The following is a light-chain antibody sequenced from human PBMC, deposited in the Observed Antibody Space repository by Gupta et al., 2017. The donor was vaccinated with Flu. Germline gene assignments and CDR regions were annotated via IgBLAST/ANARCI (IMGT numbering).Light chain of an antibody. CDR2: KDT. V-gene: IGLV3-1*01. CDR3: QEWDSTTGV. J-gene: IGLJ1*01. CDR1: NLGDKY. Sequence: SYELTQPPAVSVSAGQTASITCSGDNLGDKYASWYQQKPGQSPVLVIYKDTKRPSGIPGRFSGSNSRNTATLTIGGTQDMDEADYYFQEWDSTTGVFGAGTKVTVL.